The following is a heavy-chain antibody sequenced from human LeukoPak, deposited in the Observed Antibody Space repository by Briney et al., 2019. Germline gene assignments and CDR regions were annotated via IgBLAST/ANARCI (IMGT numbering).Heavy chain of an antibody. D-gene: IGHD3-10*02. CDR2: IKQDGSEK. V-gene: IGHV3-7*01. CDR1: GFTFSSYW. Sequence: ESLRLSCAASGFTFSSYWMSWVRQAPGKGLEWVANIKQDGSEKYYVDSVKGRFTISRDNAKNSLYLQMNSLRAEDTAVYYCAELGITMIGGVWGKGTTVTISS. CDR3: AELGITMIGGV. J-gene: IGHJ6*04.